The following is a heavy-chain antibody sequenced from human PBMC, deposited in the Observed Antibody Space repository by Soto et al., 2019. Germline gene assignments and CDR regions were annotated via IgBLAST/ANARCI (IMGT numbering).Heavy chain of an antibody. V-gene: IGHV4-59*11. J-gene: IGHJ4*02. CDR1: GANIAALY. Sequence: TKSVTSSGLGANIAALYWSRVRQAPGKGLEWIGHIYYRVTTNYNPSLKSRVTMSVATSKNQFYLNLRSLTAADTAVYYCATSIMATISDLDSLGQGSLVTVSS. CDR2: IYYRVTT. D-gene: IGHD5-12*01. CDR3: ATSIMATISDLDS.